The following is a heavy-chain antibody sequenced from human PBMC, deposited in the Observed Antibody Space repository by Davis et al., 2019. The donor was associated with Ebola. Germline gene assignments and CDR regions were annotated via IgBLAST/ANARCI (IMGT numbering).Heavy chain of an antibody. V-gene: IGHV3-21*01. Sequence: PGGSLRLSCAASGFTFSGSAMHWVRQAPGKGLEWVSSISSRNSYIHYADSVKGRFTISRDNAKNSLYLQMNSLGAEDTAVYYCARLTGSYPGWFDPWGQGTLVTVSS. CDR3: ARLTGSYPGWFDP. CDR1: GFTFSGSA. J-gene: IGHJ5*02. CDR2: ISSRNSYI. D-gene: IGHD1-26*01.